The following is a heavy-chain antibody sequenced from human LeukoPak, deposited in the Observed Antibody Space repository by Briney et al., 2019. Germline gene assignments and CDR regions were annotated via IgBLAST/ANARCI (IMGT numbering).Heavy chain of an antibody. Sequence: GGSLRLSCAASGFTFDDYTMHWVRQAPGKGLEWVSLISLDGGRTSYADSVRGRFTISRDDNRNSLYLQMNSLRNEDTALYYCARAADGSGSPPDYWGQGTLVTVSS. CDR3: ARAADGSGSPPDY. CDR1: GFTFDDYT. CDR2: ISLDGGRT. V-gene: IGHV3-43*01. J-gene: IGHJ4*02. D-gene: IGHD3-10*01.